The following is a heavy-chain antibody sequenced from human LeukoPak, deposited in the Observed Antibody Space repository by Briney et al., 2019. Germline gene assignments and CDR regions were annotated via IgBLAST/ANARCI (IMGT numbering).Heavy chain of an antibody. Sequence: SETLSLTCTVSGGSISSYYWSWIRQPPGKGLEWIGYIYYSGSTNYNPSLKSRVTISVDTSKNQFSLKLSSVTAADTAVYYCARHAYYYDSSGPADYWGQGTLVTVSS. D-gene: IGHD3-22*01. V-gene: IGHV4-59*08. J-gene: IGHJ4*02. CDR3: ARHAYYYDSSGPADY. CDR1: GGSISSYY. CDR2: IYYSGST.